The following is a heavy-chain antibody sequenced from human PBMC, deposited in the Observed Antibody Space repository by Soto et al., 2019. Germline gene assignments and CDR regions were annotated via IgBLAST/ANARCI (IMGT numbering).Heavy chain of an antibody. CDR1: GFTFSIYA. CDR2: ISGSGGSP. Sequence: PGGSLRLSCAASGFTFSIYAMNWVRQAPGKGLEWVSTISGSGGSPCYADSVKGRFTISRDNSKNTLYLQMNSLRAGDSAIYYCAKEGTSGLYYFDYWGQGTLVTVSS. CDR3: AKEGTSGLYYFDY. D-gene: IGHD6-19*01. J-gene: IGHJ4*02. V-gene: IGHV3-23*01.